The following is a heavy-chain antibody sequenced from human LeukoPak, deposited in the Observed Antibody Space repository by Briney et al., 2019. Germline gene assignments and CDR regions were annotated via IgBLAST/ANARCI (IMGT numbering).Heavy chain of an antibody. CDR3: ARFTNLEMASSEEDYFFDS. V-gene: IGHV1-69*01. CDR2: IIPTFGAP. J-gene: IGHJ4*02. D-gene: IGHD5-24*01. Sequence: SVKVSCKAFGGTFSSYAIYWVRQAPGQGLEWMGGIIPTFGAPNYAHNFQARVTITADESTKTAYMELSSLGSADTAVYYCARFTNLEMASSEEDYFFDSWGQGTLVTVSS. CDR1: GGTFSSYA.